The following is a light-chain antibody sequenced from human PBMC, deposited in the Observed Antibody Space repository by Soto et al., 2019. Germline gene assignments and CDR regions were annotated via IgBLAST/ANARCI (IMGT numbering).Light chain of an antibody. V-gene: IGKV1-5*03. CDR3: QHYNSYSEA. J-gene: IGKJ1*01. Sequence: DMQMTQSPSSLSSSVGDRVAITCQASQGISNYLNWYQQKPGKAPKLLIYKASTLKSGFPSRFSGSGSGTEFTLTISSLQPDDFATYSCQHYNSYSEAFGQGTKVHIK. CDR2: KAS. CDR1: QGISNY.